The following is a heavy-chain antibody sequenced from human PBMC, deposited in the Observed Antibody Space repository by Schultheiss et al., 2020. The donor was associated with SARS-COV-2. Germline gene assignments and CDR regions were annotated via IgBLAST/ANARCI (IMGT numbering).Heavy chain of an antibody. CDR3: ARNAARLITRAQFDY. CDR2: ISSSSSYI. J-gene: IGHJ4*02. V-gene: IGHV3-21*01. Sequence: GGSLRLSCAASGFTFSNAWMSWVRQAPGKGLEWVSSISSSSSYIYYADSVKGRFTISRDNAKNSLYLQMNSLRAEDTAVYYCARNAARLITRAQFDYWGQGTLVTVSS. CDR1: GFTFSNAW. D-gene: IGHD6-6*01.